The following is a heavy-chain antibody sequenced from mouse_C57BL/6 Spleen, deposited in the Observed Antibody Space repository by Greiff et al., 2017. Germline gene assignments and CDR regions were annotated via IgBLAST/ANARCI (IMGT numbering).Heavy chain of an antibody. CDR2: INPNYGTT. D-gene: IGHD1-1*01. J-gene: IGHJ1*03. V-gene: IGHV1-39*01. CDR1: GYSFTDYN. Sequence: EVKLMESGPELVKPGASVKISCKASGYSFTDYNMNWVKQSNGKSLEWIGVINPNYGTTSYNQKFKGKATLTVDQSSSTAYMQLNSLTSEDSAVYYCARITTVVAPNWYFDVWGTGTTVTVSS. CDR3: ARITTVVAPNWYFDV.